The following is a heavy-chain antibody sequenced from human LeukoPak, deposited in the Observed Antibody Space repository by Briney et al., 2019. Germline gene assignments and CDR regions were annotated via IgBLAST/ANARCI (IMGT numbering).Heavy chain of an antibody. V-gene: IGHV4-61*02. CDR1: GGSISSGSYY. J-gene: IGHJ5*02. D-gene: IGHD3-10*01. CDR3: AREALWFGEGDDP. Sequence: PSQTLSLTCTVSGGSISSGSYYWRWIRQPAGKGLEWIGRIYTSGSTNYNPSLKSRVTISVDTSKNQFSLKLSSVTAADTAVYYWAREALWFGEGDDPWGQGTLVTVSS. CDR2: IYTSGST.